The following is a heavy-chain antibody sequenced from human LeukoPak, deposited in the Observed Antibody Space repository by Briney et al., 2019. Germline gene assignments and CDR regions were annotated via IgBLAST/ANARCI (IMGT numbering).Heavy chain of an antibody. D-gene: IGHD3-22*01. J-gene: IGHJ4*02. CDR1: GFTFSSCG. CDR2: ISGSGGST. CDR3: ARDWGYYYDSSGYYGY. V-gene: IGHV3-23*01. Sequence: GGTLRLSCAASGFTFSSCGRNWVRQAPGKGLEWVSAISGSGGSTYYADSVKGRLTISRDNSKNTLYLQMNSLRAEDTAVYYCARDWGYYYDSSGYYGYWGQGTLVTVSS.